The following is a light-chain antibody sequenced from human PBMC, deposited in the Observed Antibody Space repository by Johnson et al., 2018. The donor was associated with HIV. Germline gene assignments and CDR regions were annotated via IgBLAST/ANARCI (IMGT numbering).Light chain of an antibody. CDR1: SSNIGKNY. CDR2: DNY. J-gene: IGLJ1*01. V-gene: IGLV1-51*01. Sequence: QSVLTQPPSVSAAPGQKVTISCSGSSSNIGKNYVSWYQQLPGTAPKLLIFDNYKRPSGIPDRFSGSKSGTSATLGIPGLQTGDEADYSCGTWDSSLRAGFFGTGTKVTVL. CDR3: GTWDSSLRAGF.